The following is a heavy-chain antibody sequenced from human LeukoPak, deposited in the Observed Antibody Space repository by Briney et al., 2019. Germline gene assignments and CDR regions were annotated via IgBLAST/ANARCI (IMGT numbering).Heavy chain of an antibody. CDR2: ISGSGGST. CDR1: GFTFSSYS. V-gene: IGHV3-23*01. D-gene: IGHD6-13*01. J-gene: IGHJ1*01. CDR3: AKRWQQLFYFQH. Sequence: GGSLRLSCAASGFTFSSYSMNWVRQAPGKGLEWVSAISGSGGSTYYADSVKGRFTISRDNSKNTLYLQMNSLRAEDTAVYYCAKRWQQLFYFQHWGQGTLVTVSS.